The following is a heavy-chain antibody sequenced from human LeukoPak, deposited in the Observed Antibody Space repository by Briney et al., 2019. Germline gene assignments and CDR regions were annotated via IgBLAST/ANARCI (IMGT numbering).Heavy chain of an antibody. D-gene: IGHD6-19*01. CDR2: IYSGGST. Sequence: GGSLRLSCAASGFTVSSNYMSWVRQAPGKGLEWASVIYSGGSTYYADSVKGRFTISRDNSKNTLYLQMNSLRAEDTAVYYCASHSSGWYEEYFQHWGQGTLVTVSS. V-gene: IGHV3-53*01. CDR3: ASHSSGWYEEYFQH. CDR1: GFTVSSNY. J-gene: IGHJ1*01.